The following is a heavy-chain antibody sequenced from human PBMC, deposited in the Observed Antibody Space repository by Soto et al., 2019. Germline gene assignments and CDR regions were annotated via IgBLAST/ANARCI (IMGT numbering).Heavy chain of an antibody. CDR3: ARVGGWVTQYYFDY. CDR2: IYYSGST. CDR1: GGSISSYY. D-gene: IGHD2-21*02. Sequence: SETLSLTCTVSGGSISSYYWSWIRQPPGKGLVWIGYIYYSGSTNYNPSLKSRVTISVDTSKNQFSLKLSSVTAADTAVYYCARVGGWVTQYYFDYWGQGTLVTVSS. J-gene: IGHJ4*02. V-gene: IGHV4-59*01.